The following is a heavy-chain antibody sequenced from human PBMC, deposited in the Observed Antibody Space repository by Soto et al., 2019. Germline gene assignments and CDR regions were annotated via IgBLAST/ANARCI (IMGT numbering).Heavy chain of an antibody. J-gene: IGHJ4*02. CDR1: GYSLTELS. CDR3: ATSFPSPWYNWNDRGNY. Sequence: SVKVSCKVAGYSLTELSMHWVRQAPGKGLEWMGGFDPEDGETIYAQKFQGRVTMTEDTSTDTAYMELSSLRSEDTAVYYCATSFPSPWYNWNDRGNYWGQGTLVTVSS. V-gene: IGHV1-24*01. CDR2: FDPEDGET. D-gene: IGHD1-20*01.